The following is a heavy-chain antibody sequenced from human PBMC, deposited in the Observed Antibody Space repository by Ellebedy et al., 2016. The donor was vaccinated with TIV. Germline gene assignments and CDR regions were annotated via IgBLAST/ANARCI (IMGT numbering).Heavy chain of an antibody. Sequence: GESLMISCAASGFTVSSDPMGWVRQAPGKGLDYVSVIFNDDRTNYADSVKGRFSISRDNSKNTLYLQMDSLRAEDTGIYFCARGRQWLIFDSWGLGTLVTVSS. J-gene: IGHJ4*02. CDR3: ARGRQWLIFDS. V-gene: IGHV3-53*01. CDR1: GFTVSSDP. CDR2: IFNDDRT. D-gene: IGHD6-19*01.